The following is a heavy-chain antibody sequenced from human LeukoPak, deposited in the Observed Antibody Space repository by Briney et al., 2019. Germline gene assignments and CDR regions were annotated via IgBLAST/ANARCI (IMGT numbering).Heavy chain of an antibody. CDR2: IYYVGST. D-gene: IGHD3-10*01. CDR3: ARGRGFYYGSGSLTHFDY. V-gene: IGHV4-34*01. CDR1: GGSFSGYY. Sequence: SETLSLTCAVYGGSFSGYYWSWIRQPPGKGLEWIGNIYYVGSTNYNPSLKSRVTISVDTSKNQFSLKLSSVTAADTAVYYCARGRGFYYGSGSLTHFDYWGQGTLVTVSS. J-gene: IGHJ4*02.